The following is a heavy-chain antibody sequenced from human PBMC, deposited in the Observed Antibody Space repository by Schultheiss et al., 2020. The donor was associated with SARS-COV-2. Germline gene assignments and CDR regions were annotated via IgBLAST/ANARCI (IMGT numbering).Heavy chain of an antibody. CDR3: ARPYGSGSYYNAPFDY. J-gene: IGHJ4*02. D-gene: IGHD3-10*01. Sequence: GGSLRLSCSTSGFTFSRYGMHWVRQAPGKGLEWVSAISGSGGSTYYADSVKGRFTISRDNAKNSLYLQMNSLRAEDTAVYYCARPYGSGSYYNAPFDYWGQGTLVTVSS. CDR1: GFTFSRYG. CDR2: ISGSGGST. V-gene: IGHV3-21*01.